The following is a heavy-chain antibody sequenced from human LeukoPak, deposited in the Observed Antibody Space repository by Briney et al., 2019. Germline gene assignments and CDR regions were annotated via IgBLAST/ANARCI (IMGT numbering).Heavy chain of an antibody. D-gene: IGHD3-10*01. Sequence: GGSLRLSCAASGFTFSSYAMHWVRQAPGKGLEWVAVISYDGSNKYYADSVKGRFTISRDNSKNTLYLQMNSLRAEDTAVYYCARADYGSGSYVDYWGQGTLVTVSS. CDR1: GFTFSSYA. CDR2: ISYDGSNK. J-gene: IGHJ4*02. V-gene: IGHV3-30-3*01. CDR3: ARADYGSGSYVDY.